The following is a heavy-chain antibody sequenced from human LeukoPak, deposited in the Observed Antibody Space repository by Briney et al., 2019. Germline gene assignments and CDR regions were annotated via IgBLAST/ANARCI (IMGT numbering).Heavy chain of an antibody. CDR2: IYSGGST. J-gene: IGHJ4*02. Sequence: GGSLRLSCAASGFTVSSNYMSWVRQAPGKGLEWVSVIYSGGSTYYADSVKGRFTISRDISKNTLYLQMNSLRAEDTAVYYCARVSVGGRGYSYGFDYWGQGTLITVSS. D-gene: IGHD5-18*01. CDR3: ARVSVGGRGYSYGFDY. V-gene: IGHV3-53*01. CDR1: GFTVSSNY.